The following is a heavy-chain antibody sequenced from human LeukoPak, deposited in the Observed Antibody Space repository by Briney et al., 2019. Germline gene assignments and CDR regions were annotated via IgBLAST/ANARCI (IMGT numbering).Heavy chain of an antibody. V-gene: IGHV1-2*02. CDR1: GYTFTGYY. CDR3: ARAPRVYCSSTSCYTPWFDP. CDR2: INPNSGGT. Sequence: GASVKVSCKASGYTFTGYYVHWVRQAPGQGLEWMGWINPNSGGTNYAQKFQGRVTMTRDTSISTAYMELSRLRSDDTAVYYCARAPRVYCSSTSCYTPWFDPWGQGTLVTVSS. D-gene: IGHD2-2*02. J-gene: IGHJ5*02.